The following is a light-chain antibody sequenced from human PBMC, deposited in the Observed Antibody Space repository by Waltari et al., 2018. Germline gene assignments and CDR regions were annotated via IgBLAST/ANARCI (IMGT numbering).Light chain of an antibody. CDR3: KQRYKWPLT. J-gene: IGKJ4*01. CDR2: DSS. V-gene: IGKV3-11*01. CDR1: QSVSTY. Sequence: EIVLTQSPATLSLSPGERATLSCRASQSVSTYLAWYQQRPGQPPRLLIYDSSSRATGLPARFSGSVSEKDFPLPISSREPEDFVVYYCKQRYKWPLTFGGGSKVEI.